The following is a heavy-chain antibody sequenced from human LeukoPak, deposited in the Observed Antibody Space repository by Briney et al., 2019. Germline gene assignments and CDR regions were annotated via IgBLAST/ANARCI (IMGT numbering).Heavy chain of an antibody. V-gene: IGHV4-39*02. J-gene: IGHJ5*02. CDR1: GGSISSSSYY. CDR3: AREEYSYGYQVNWFDP. Sequence: PSETLSLTCTVSGGSISSSSYYWGWIRQPPGKGLEWIGSIYYSGSTYYNPSLKSRVTISVDTSKNQFSLKLSSVTAADTAVYYCAREEYSYGYQVNWFDPWGQGTLVTVSS. D-gene: IGHD5-18*01. CDR2: IYYSGST.